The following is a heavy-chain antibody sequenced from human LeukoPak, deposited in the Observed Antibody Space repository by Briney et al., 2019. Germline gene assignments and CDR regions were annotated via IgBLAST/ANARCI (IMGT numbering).Heavy chain of an antibody. CDR3: ARGVVNDWFDP. J-gene: IGHJ5*02. D-gene: IGHD3-3*01. Sequence: NWVRQAPGKGLEWIGYIYYSGSTYYNPSLKSRVTISVDTSKNQFSLKLSSVTAADTAVYYCARGVVNDWFDPWGQGTLVTVSS. CDR2: IYYSGST. V-gene: IGHV4-31*02.